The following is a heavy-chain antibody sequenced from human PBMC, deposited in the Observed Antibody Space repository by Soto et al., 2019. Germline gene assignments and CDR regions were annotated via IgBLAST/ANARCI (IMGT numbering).Heavy chain of an antibody. J-gene: IGHJ4*02. D-gene: IGHD1-26*01. CDR1: GYTLTELS. V-gene: IGHV1-24*01. CDR3: ATVELGHTRFPWRGLGDY. Sequence: QVQLVQSGAEVKKPGASVKVSCKVSGYTLTELSMHWVRQAPGKGLEWMGGFDPEDGETIYAQKFQGRVTMTEDTSTDTAYMELSSLRSEDTAVYYCATVELGHTRFPWRGLGDYWGQGTLVTVSS. CDR2: FDPEDGET.